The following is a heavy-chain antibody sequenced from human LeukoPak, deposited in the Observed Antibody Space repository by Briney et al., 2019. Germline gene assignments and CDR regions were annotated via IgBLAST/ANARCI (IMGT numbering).Heavy chain of an antibody. CDR2: VHYSGSS. V-gene: IGHV4-30-4*01. CDR1: GVSISSGDYY. J-gene: IGHJ4*02. Sequence: SETLSLTCTVSGVSISSGDYYWSWVRQPPGKGLELIGYVHYSGSSYNNPSLRSRVTISVDTVKNQFSLKLSSVTAADTAVFYCVRIVDSRNYYFDYWGQGTLVTVSS. D-gene: IGHD3-22*01. CDR3: VRIVDSRNYYFDY.